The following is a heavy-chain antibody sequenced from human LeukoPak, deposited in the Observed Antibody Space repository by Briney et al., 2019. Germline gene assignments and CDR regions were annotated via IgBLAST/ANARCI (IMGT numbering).Heavy chain of an antibody. D-gene: IGHD2-15*01. Sequence: GGSLRLSCAASGFTFSSYGMHWVRQAPGKGLEWVAFIRYDGSNKYYADSVKGRFTISRDNSKNTLYLQMNSLRAEDTAVYYCARDGRYCSGGSCLYNWFDPWGQGTLVTVSS. V-gene: IGHV3-30*02. CDR1: GFTFSSYG. CDR2: IRYDGSNK. J-gene: IGHJ5*02. CDR3: ARDGRYCSGGSCLYNWFDP.